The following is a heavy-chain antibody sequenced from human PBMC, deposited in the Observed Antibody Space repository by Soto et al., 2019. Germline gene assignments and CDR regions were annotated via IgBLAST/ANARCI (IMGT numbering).Heavy chain of an antibody. V-gene: IGHV4-34*01. Sequence: PSETLYLTCAVYGGSFSGYYWSWIRQPPGKGLEWIGEINHSGSTNYNPSLKSRVTISVDTSKNQFSLKLSSVTAADTAVYYCARDLPNDFWSGFHYGMDVWGQGTTVTVSS. J-gene: IGHJ6*02. CDR1: GGSFSGYY. CDR2: INHSGST. D-gene: IGHD3-3*01. CDR3: ARDLPNDFWSGFHYGMDV.